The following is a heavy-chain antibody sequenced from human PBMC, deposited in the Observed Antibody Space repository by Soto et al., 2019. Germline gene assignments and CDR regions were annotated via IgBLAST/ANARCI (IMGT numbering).Heavy chain of an antibody. CDR2: ISSSSSYI. D-gene: IGHD3-3*01. V-gene: IGHV3-21*01. CDR1: GFTFSSYS. Sequence: PGGSLRLSCAASGFTFSSYSMNWVRQAPGKGLEWVSSISSSSSYIYYADSVKGRFTISRGNAKNSLYLQMNSLRAEDTAVYYYARGATYYDFWSGYYRVDYYYYMDVWGKGTTVTVSS. CDR3: ARGATYYDFWSGYYRVDYYYYMDV. J-gene: IGHJ6*03.